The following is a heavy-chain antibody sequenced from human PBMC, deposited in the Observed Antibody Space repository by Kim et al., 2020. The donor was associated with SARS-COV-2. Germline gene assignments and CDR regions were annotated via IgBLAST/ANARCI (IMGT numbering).Heavy chain of an antibody. D-gene: IGHD3-10*01. CDR1: GFTFSSYA. J-gene: IGHJ3*01. CDR2: IGSTGGCT. CDR3: AKGHGSGTYFPRD. Sequence: GGSLRLSCAASGFTFSSYAMSWVRQAPGKGLEWVSGIGSTGGCTYYADSVKGRFTISRDNSKNTMYLQINSLRAEDTAIYYCAKGHGSGTYFPRDWGQGTMVTVSS. V-gene: IGHV3-23*01.